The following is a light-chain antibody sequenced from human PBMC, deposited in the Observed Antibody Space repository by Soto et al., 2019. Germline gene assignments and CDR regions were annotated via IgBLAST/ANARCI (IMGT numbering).Light chain of an antibody. V-gene: IGKV3-15*01. CDR1: QSVSSN. CDR3: QQYNDWTLT. CDR2: GAF. J-gene: IGKJ1*01. Sequence: EIVMTQSPVTLSVSPGERATLSCRASQSVSSNLAWYQQKPGQAPSLLIYGAFTRATGIPARFSGTGSGTEVTLTISSLQSEDFALYYCQQYNDWTLTFGQGTKVDI.